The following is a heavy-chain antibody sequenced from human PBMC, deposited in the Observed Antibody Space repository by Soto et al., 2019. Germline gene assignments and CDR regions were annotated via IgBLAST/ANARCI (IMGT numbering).Heavy chain of an antibody. D-gene: IGHD3-22*01. V-gene: IGHV3-7*01. CDR1: GFTFSSYW. J-gene: IGHJ3*02. CDR3: ASLYDSSGYYAFDI. CDR2: IKQDGSEK. Sequence: GGSPRLSCAASGFTFSSYWMSWVRQAPGKGLEWVANIKQDGSEKYYVDSVKGRFTISRDNAKNSLYLQMNSLRAEDTAVYYCASLYDSSGYYAFDIWGQGTMVTVSS.